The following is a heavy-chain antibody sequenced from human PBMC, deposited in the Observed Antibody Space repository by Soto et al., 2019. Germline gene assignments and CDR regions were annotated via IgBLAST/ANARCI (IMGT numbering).Heavy chain of an antibody. V-gene: IGHV4-39*01. J-gene: IGHJ4*02. Sequence: QLQLQESGPGLVKPSETLSLTCTVSGGSITSHNFYWGWIRQPPGRGLEWIASIYHTGTAYYSPSLRGRVTISVDTWKSQFSLKLDSVTAADTAVYYCVRRWSVYYFDLWGQGTLVTVSS. CDR2: IYHTGTA. CDR1: GGSITSHNFY. CDR3: VRRWSVYYFDL. D-gene: IGHD3-3*01.